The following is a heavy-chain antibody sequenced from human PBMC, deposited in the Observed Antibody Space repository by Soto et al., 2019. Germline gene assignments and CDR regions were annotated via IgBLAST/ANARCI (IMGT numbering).Heavy chain of an antibody. CDR1: GFTFNTYT. V-gene: IGHV3-33*01. CDR2: IWYDGSDK. J-gene: IGHJ4*02. D-gene: IGHD2-15*01. Sequence: QVQLVESGGGVVQPGRSLRLSCAASGFTFNTYTMHWVRQAPGKGLEWVAVIWYDGSDKYYAGSVKGRSSISRDNSKNTVFLQMNSLRGEDTAVYYCARGRSVVPMAPFDYWGQGTLVTVSS. CDR3: ARGRSVVPMAPFDY.